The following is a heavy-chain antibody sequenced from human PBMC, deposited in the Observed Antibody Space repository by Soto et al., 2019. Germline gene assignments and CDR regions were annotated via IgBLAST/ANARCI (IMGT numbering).Heavy chain of an antibody. Sequence: VGSLRLSCAASGFTFSSYAMHWVRQAPGKGLEWVAVIPYDGSNKYYADSVKGRFTISRDNSKNTLYLQMNSLRAEDTAVYYCARDRSLDYYDSSGYWAQYYFDYWGQGTLVTVSS. CDR2: IPYDGSNK. J-gene: IGHJ4*02. CDR1: GFTFSSYA. V-gene: IGHV3-30-3*01. D-gene: IGHD3-22*01. CDR3: ARDRSLDYYDSSGYWAQYYFDY.